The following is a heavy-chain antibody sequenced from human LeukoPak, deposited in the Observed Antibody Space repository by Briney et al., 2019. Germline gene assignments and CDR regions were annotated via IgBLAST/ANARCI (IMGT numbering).Heavy chain of an antibody. D-gene: IGHD3-22*01. Sequence: GASVKVSCKASGGTFSSYAISWVRQAPGQGLEWMGGIIPIFGTANYAQKFQGRVTITADKSTSTAYMELSSLRYEDTAVYYCARDLGDYYYDSSDRDWGQGTLVTVSS. J-gene: IGHJ4*02. V-gene: IGHV1-69*06. CDR3: ARDLGDYYYDSSDRD. CDR1: GGTFSSYA. CDR2: IIPIFGTA.